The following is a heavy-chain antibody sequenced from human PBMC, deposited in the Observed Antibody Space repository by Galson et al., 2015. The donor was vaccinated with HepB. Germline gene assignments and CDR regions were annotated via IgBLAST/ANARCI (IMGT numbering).Heavy chain of an antibody. D-gene: IGHD1-20*01. CDR1: GGSISTTNW. J-gene: IGHJ5*02. Sequence: ETLSLTCTVSGGSISTTNWWSWVRQPPGKGLEWIGEIYHSGSTNYNPSLKSRVTISVDKSKNQFSLKLSSVTAADTAVYYCARDITGMWNWFDPWGQGTLVTVSS. V-gene: IGHV4-4*02. CDR3: ARDITGMWNWFDP. CDR2: IYHSGST.